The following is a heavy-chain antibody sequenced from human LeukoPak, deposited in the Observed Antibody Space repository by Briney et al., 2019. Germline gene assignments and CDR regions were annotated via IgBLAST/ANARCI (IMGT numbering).Heavy chain of an antibody. CDR3: ARRIEYSSSLTHDY. D-gene: IGHD6-6*01. CDR2: INHSGST. V-gene: IGHV4-34*01. CDR1: GGSFSGYY. Sequence: SETLSLTCAVSGGSFSGYYWSWIRQPPGKGLEWIGEINHSGSTNYNPSLKSRVTISVDTSKNQFSLKLSSVTAADTAVYYCARRIEYSSSLTHDYWGQGTLVTVSS. J-gene: IGHJ4*02.